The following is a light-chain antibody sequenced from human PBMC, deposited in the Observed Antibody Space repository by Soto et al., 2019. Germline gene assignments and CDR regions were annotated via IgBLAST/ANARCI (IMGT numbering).Light chain of an antibody. CDR3: QRTYITPWT. CDR2: AAS. CDR1: QSIASY. J-gene: IGKJ1*01. Sequence: DIPMTQSPSSLSASVQNRIIITCRTSQSIASYLNWYQQKPGKAPRLLIYAASSLQSGVPSRFRGSGSGTDFTLTISSLQLEDFATYYCQRTYITPWTFGQGTKVEIE. V-gene: IGKV1-39*01.